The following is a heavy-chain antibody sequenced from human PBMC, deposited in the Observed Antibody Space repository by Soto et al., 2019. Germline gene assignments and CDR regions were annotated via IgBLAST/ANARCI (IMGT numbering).Heavy chain of an antibody. CDR3: AKDLTGYAQPYFDY. V-gene: IGHV3-30*18. CDR2: ISYDGSNK. Sequence: PGGSLRLSCAASGFTFSSYGMHWVRQAPGKGLEWVAVISYDGSNKYYADSVKGRFTISRDNSKNTLYLQMNSLRAEDTAVYYCAKDLTGYAQPYFDYWGQGTLVTVSS. J-gene: IGHJ4*02. D-gene: IGHD5-12*01. CDR1: GFTFSSYG.